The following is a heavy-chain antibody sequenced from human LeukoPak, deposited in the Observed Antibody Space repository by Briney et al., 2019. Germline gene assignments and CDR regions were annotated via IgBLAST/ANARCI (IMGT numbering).Heavy chain of an antibody. Sequence: ASVKVSCTASGYTFTSYGISWVRQAPGQGLEWMGWISAYNGNTNYAQKLQGRVTMTTDTSTSTAYMELRSLRSDDTAVYYCARDNYYDSSGYSKYWGQGTLVTVSS. CDR2: ISAYNGNT. V-gene: IGHV1-18*01. D-gene: IGHD3-22*01. J-gene: IGHJ4*02. CDR3: ARDNYYDSSGYSKY. CDR1: GYTFTSYG.